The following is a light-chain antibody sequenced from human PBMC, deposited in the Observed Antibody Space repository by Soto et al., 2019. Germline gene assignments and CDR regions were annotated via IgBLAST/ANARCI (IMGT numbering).Light chain of an antibody. Sequence: QSVLTQPPSVSGAPGQRVTISCTGSSSNIGAGYGVYWYQQLPGTAPKLLIYGHSNRPSGVPDRFSDSKSGTSASLAITGLQAEDEANYYCQSYDSSLSEGVFGGGTQLTVL. CDR3: QSYDSSLSEGV. J-gene: IGLJ2*01. CDR2: GHS. CDR1: SSNIGAGYG. V-gene: IGLV1-40*01.